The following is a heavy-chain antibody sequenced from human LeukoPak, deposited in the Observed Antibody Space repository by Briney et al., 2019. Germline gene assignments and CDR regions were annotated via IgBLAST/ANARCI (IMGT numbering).Heavy chain of an antibody. Sequence: GASVKVSCKASGYTFTGYYMHWVRQAPGQGLEWMGWINPNSGGTNYAQKFQGRVTMTRDTSISTAYMELSRLRSDDTAVYYCARDQGSGYYPGNAFDIWGQGTMVTVSS. J-gene: IGHJ3*02. CDR3: ARDQGSGYYPGNAFDI. D-gene: IGHD3-22*01. V-gene: IGHV1-2*02. CDR1: GYTFTGYY. CDR2: INPNSGGT.